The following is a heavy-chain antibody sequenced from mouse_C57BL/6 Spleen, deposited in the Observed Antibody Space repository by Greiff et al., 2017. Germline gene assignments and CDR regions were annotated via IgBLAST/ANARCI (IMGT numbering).Heavy chain of an antibody. J-gene: IGHJ4*01. V-gene: IGHV1-69*01. Sequence: QVQLQQPGAELVMPGASVKLSCKASGYTFTSYWMHWVKQRPGQGLEWIGEIDPSDSYTNYNQKFKGKSTLTVDKSSSTAYMQLSSLTSEDSAVYYCARSAGYVLDYWGQGTLVTVSS. D-gene: IGHD2-10*02. CDR1: GYTFTSYW. CDR3: ARSAGYVLDY. CDR2: IDPSDSYT.